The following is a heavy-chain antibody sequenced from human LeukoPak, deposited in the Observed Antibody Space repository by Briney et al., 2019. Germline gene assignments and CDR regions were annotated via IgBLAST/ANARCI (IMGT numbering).Heavy chain of an antibody. J-gene: IGHJ4*02. CDR2: IYHSGST. D-gene: IGHD2-8*01. CDR3: ARAYGVKGGFDY. V-gene: IGHV4-30-2*01. CDR1: GGSISSGGYY. Sequence: SQTLSLTCTVSGGSISSGGYYWSWIRQPPGKGLEWIGYIYHSGSTYYNPSLKSRVTISVDTSKNQFSLKLSSVTAADTAVYYCARAYGVKGGFDYWGQGTLVTVSS.